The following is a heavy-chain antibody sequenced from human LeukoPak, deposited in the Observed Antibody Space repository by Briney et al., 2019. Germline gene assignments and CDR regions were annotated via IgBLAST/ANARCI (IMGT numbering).Heavy chain of an antibody. D-gene: IGHD3-3*01. CDR1: GFTFSSDA. CDR2: ISGSGGST. V-gene: IGHV3-23*01. Sequence: AGSLRLSCAASGFTFSSDAMSWVRQAPGKGLEWVSAISGSGGSTYYADSVKGRFTISRDNSKNTLYLQMNSLRAEDTAVYYCAKDLTYYDFWSGYYDWYFDLWGRGTLVTVSS. CDR3: AKDLTYYDFWSGYYDWYFDL. J-gene: IGHJ2*01.